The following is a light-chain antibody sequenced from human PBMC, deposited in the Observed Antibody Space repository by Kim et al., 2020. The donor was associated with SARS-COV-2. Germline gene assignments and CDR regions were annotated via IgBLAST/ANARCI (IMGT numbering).Light chain of an antibody. CDR3: HQYNTYPWT. CDR1: ESINNW. V-gene: IGKV1-5*03. Sequence: DVQMTQSPSTLSASVGDRITITCRASESINNWLAWYQQKPGKAPEVLIYKAFNLETGVPSRFSGSGSGTEFTLTISSLQPDDFAIYYCHQYNTYPWTFGHGTKVEI. CDR2: KAF. J-gene: IGKJ1*01.